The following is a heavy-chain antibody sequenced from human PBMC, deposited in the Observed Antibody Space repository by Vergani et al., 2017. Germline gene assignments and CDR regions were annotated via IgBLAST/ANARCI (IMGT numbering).Heavy chain of an antibody. CDR2: ISSSSSYL. CDR3: ARVSLNIAVAIN. V-gene: IGHV3-21*01. CDR1: GFTFSSYS. J-gene: IGHJ4*02. D-gene: IGHD6-19*01. Sequence: EVQLVESGGGLVKPGGSLRLSCAASGFTFSSYSMNWVRQAPGKGLEWVSSISSSSSYLYYADSVKGRFTISRDNAKNSLYLQMNSLRAEDTAVYYCARVSLNIAVAINWGQGTLVTVSS.